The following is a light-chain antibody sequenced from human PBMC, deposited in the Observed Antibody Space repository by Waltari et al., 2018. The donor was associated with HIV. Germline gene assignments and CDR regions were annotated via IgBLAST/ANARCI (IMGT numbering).Light chain of an antibody. CDR2: EVN. J-gene: IGLJ1*01. V-gene: IGLV2-14*01. CDR1: SSDVGDYNS. CDR3: SSFAAGGTQV. Sequence: QSALTQPASVSGSPGQSITISCSGTSSDVGDYNSVSWYQLHPGKAPQLLIFEVNNRPSGVSIRFSGSKSGNTASLTISGLQTDDEADYYCSSFAAGGTQVFGTGTKVTV.